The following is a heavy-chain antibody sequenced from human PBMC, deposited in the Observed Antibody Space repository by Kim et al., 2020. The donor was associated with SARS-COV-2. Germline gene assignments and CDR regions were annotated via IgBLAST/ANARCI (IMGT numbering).Heavy chain of an antibody. J-gene: IGHJ4*02. CDR2: T. CDR3: ATRGDFDLDY. Sequence: TRYAQKLQGRVTMTRETSISTAYMELGRLVSDDTAVYFCATRGDFDLDYWGQGTLVTVSS. V-gene: IGHV1-2*02. D-gene: IGHD3-10*01.